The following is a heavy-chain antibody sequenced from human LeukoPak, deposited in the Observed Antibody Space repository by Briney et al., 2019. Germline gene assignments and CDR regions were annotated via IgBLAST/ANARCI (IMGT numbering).Heavy chain of an antibody. J-gene: IGHJ4*02. Sequence: SETLSLTCSVSGGSVTSGSYYWSWIRQPAGKGLEWIGRISTSGSTNYNPSLKSRVTMSLDTSKNQFSLKLNSLTAADTAVYYCARGAALAIDYWGQGALDTVSS. CDR1: GGSVTSGSYY. D-gene: IGHD2-15*01. CDR2: ISTSGST. V-gene: IGHV4-61*02. CDR3: ARGAALAIDY.